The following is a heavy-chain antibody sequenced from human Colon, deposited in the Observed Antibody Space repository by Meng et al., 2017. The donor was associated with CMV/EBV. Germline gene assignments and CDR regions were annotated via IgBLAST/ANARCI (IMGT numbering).Heavy chain of an antibody. CDR3: ARDNFAFDI. CDR1: GYTFTANH. V-gene: IGHV1-2*02. CDR2: IYPQDGGT. Sequence: QVQLVQPGTEVKKPGASVKVSCKTSGYTFTANHLHWVRQAPGQGLEWMGWIYPQDGGTYFAQKFQDRVTLTRDTSITTAYMELSSLRSDDTAVYYCARDNFAFDIWGQGTMVTVSS. D-gene: IGHD1-1*01. J-gene: IGHJ3*02.